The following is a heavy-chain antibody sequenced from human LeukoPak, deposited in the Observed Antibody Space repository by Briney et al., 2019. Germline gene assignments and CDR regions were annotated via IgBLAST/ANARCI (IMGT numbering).Heavy chain of an antibody. D-gene: IGHD1-26*01. J-gene: IGHJ4*02. V-gene: IGHV1-24*01. CDR3: ATDGSRLYNFDY. Sequence: ASVKVSCTVSGYTLTELSMHWVRQAPGKGLEWMGGFDPEDGETIYAQKFQGRVTMTEDTSTDTAYMELSSLRSEDTAVYYCATDGSRLYNFDYWGRGTLVTVSS. CDR1: GYTLTELS. CDR2: FDPEDGET.